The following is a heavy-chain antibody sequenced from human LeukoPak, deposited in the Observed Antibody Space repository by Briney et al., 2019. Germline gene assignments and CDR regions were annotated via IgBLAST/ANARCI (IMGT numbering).Heavy chain of an antibody. CDR3: ARHLGCRSPSCPDDGFDI. V-gene: IGHV4-39*01. CDR1: GGSISSGSYY. J-gene: IGHJ3*02. CDR2: IFYSGST. D-gene: IGHD2-2*01. Sequence: SETLSLTRTVSGGSISSGSYYWGWIRQPPGMGPEWIGSIFYSGSTHYNPSLKSRVTISVDTPKNQFSLKLTSVTAADTAVYYCARHLGCRSPSCPDDGFDIWGQGTMVTVSS.